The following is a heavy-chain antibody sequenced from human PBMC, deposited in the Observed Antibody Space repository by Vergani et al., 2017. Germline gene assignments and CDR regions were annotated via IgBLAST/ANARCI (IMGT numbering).Heavy chain of an antibody. CDR3: AGDQVPAAIRRNVGNYMDV. D-gene: IGHD2-2*02. J-gene: IGHJ6*03. CDR2: LSASDRLT. V-gene: IGHV3-NL1*01. CDR1: GFTFNSSG. Sequence: QVQLVESGGGVVQPGGSLRLSCAASGFTFNSSGMHWVRQAPGKGLEWVSTLSASDRLTHYADSVKGRFTISRDNSKNTLYLQMSSLRAEDTAVYYCAGDQVPAAIRRNVGNYMDVWGKGTTVIVSS.